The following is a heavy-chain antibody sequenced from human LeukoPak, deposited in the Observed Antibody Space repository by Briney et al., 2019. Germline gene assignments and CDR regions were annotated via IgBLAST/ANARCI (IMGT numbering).Heavy chain of an antibody. CDR1: GFSFSSSG. CDR3: ARVIEENWNERYFDY. J-gene: IGHJ4*02. V-gene: IGHV3-23*01. D-gene: IGHD1-1*01. Sequence: GGSLRLSCATSGFSFSSSGMSWVRQAPGKGLEWVSFISSGGSTNYADSTTFADSVKGRFTVSRDTSKNTVYLQMNSLRAEDTAVYYCARVIEENWNERYFDYWGQGTLVTVSS. CDR2: ISSGGSTNYADST.